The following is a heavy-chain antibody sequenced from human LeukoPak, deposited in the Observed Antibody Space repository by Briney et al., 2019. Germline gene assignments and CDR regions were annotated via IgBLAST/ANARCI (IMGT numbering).Heavy chain of an antibody. V-gene: IGHV4-59*01. CDR2: IYYSGST. CDR1: GGSISSYY. D-gene: IGHD1-26*01. J-gene: IGHJ3*02. Sequence: SETLSLTCTVSGGSISSYYWSWIRQPPGKGLEWIGYIYYSGSTNYNPSLKSRVTISVDTSKNQFSLKLSSVTAADTAVYYCARALLLKSAFDIWGQGTMVTVSS. CDR3: ARALLLKSAFDI.